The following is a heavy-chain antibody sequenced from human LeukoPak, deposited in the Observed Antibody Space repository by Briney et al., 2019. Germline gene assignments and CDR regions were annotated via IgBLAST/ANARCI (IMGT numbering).Heavy chain of an antibody. CDR3: AKDRVGSSSYIDY. Sequence: GRSLRLSCAASGFTFDDYAMHWVRQAPGKGLEWVSGISWNSGSIGYADSVKGRFTISRVNAKNSLYLQMNSLRAEDTALYYCAKDRVGSSSYIDYWGQGTLVTVSS. CDR2: ISWNSGSI. CDR1: GFTFDDYA. J-gene: IGHJ4*02. V-gene: IGHV3-9*01. D-gene: IGHD2-2*01.